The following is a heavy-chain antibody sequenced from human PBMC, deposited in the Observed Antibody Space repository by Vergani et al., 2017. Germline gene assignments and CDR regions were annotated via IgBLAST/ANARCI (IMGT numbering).Heavy chain of an antibody. J-gene: IGHJ4*02. Sequence: EVHLLESGGGLVPSGVSLRLSCAVSGFTFCNSPVLWLPQAPGGGLACVSIINTRGLTTNYADSVRGRFTISRDNSGKTLHLQMDNLRVDDTAVYFCAKLLGDCSRTSCSTPFDTWGQGTLVTVST. V-gene: IGHV3-23*03. CDR2: INTRGLTT. CDR3: AKLLGDCSRTSCSTPFDT. D-gene: IGHD2-8*01. CDR1: GFTFCNSP.